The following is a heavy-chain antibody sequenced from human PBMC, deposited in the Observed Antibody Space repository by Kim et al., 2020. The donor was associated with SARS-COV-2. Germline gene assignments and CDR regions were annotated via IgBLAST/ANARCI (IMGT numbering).Heavy chain of an antibody. J-gene: IGHJ4*01. CDR1: GFIFSTYA. CDR2: ISVSGAEP. D-gene: IGHD2-15*01. Sequence: GGSLRLSCAASGFIFSTYAMHWVRQATGKGPEDVSAISVSGAEPYYVDFVKGRFTISRDNFKNMLYLQMGSLRAEDMAVYYCAREGRHCSATACYLFDYWGHGTLVTVSS. CDR3: AREGRHCSATACYLFDY. V-gene: IGHV3-64*02.